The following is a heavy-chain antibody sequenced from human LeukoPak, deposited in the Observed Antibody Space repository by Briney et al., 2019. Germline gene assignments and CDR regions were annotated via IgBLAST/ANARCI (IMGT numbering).Heavy chain of an antibody. CDR2: INSDGRST. CDR1: GFTFSSYW. V-gene: IGHV3-74*01. D-gene: IGHD5-18*01. J-gene: IGHJ4*02. Sequence: GGSLRLSCAASGFTFSSYWMHWVRQAPGKGLVWVSRINSDGRSTSYADSVKGRFTISRDNAKNTLYLQMNSLRAEDTAVYYCVVMVKRGYFDYWGQGTLVTVSS. CDR3: VVMVKRGYFDY.